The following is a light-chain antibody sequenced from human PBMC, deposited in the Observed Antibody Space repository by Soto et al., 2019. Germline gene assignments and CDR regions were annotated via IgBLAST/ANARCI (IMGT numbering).Light chain of an antibody. V-gene: IGLV1-44*01. J-gene: IGLJ2*01. CDR2: GNT. CDR1: SFNIGTNS. Sequence: QSVLTQPPSASATPGQSVTISCSGSSFNIGTNSVNWYQHFPGAAPQLLIFGNTQRPSGVPDRFSGSKTGTSASLAISGLLYGDEADYYCAAWDVSLNCLVFGGGTKLTVL. CDR3: AAWDVSLNCLV.